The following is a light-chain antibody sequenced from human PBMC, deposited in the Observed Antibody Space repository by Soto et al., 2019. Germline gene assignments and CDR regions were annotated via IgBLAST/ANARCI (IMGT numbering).Light chain of an antibody. CDR3: QPYNNWPPERT. CDR1: QSVSSN. V-gene: IGKV3-15*01. Sequence: EIVMTQSPATLSVSPGERATLSCRASQSVSSNLAWYQQKPGQAPRLLIYGASTRATGIPARFSGSGSGTEVTLIISSLQSEDFAVYYCQPYNNWPPERTFGQGTKVEIK. CDR2: GAS. J-gene: IGKJ1*01.